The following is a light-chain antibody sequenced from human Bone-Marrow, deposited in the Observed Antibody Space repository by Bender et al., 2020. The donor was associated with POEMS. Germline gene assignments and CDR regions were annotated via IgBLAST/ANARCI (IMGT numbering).Light chain of an antibody. J-gene: IGLJ3*02. CDR2: EGS. Sequence: QSALTQPASVSGSPGQSITISCTGSSSDVGGYNLVSWYQHHPGKAPKLMIYEGSRRPSGVSNRFSGSKSGNTASLTISGLQAEDEADYYCQSYDNSLGGWVFGGGTKLTVL. CDR1: SSDVGGYNL. CDR3: QSYDNSLGGWV. V-gene: IGLV2-23*01.